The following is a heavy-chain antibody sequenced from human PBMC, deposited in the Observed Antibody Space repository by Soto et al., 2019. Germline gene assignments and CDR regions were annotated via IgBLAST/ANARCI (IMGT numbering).Heavy chain of an antibody. V-gene: IGHV3-23*01. CDR2: VSGSGSST. Sequence: EVQLLESGGGLVQPGGSLRLSCAASGFTFSNFAMNWVRQAPGKGLEWVSTVSGSGSSTYYADSVKGRFTISRDNSKNTLYLQMNSLRAEDTAVYYCAKASRGYYKPFDYWGQGTLVTVSS. D-gene: IGHD3-3*01. J-gene: IGHJ4*02. CDR1: GFTFSNFA. CDR3: AKASRGYYKPFDY.